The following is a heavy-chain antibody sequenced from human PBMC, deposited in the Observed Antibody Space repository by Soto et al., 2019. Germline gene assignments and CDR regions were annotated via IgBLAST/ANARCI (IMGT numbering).Heavy chain of an antibody. CDR1: GYTFTGYY. V-gene: IGHV1-2*02. CDR3: ARGSLAARLFLLKFDP. J-gene: IGHJ5*02. Sequence: ASVKVSCKASGYTFTGYYMHWVRQAPGQGLEWMGWINPNSGGTNYAQKFQGRVTMTRDTSISTAYMELSRLRPDDTAVYYCARGSLAARLFLLKFDPWGQGTLVTVSS. CDR2: INPNSGGT. D-gene: IGHD6-6*01.